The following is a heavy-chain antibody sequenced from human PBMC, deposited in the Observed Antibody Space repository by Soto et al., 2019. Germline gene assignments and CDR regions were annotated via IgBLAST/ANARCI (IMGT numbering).Heavy chain of an antibody. J-gene: IGHJ4*02. D-gene: IGHD4-17*01. Sequence: GGSLGLSCAAYGFSFSSYAMRWVRQAPGKGLEWVSAISGSGGSTYYADSVKGRFTISRDNSKNTLYLQMNSLRAEDTAVYYCAKDQTSTVTTSRVGYFDYWGQGTLLTVSS. CDR2: ISGSGGST. CDR1: GFSFSSYA. V-gene: IGHV3-23*01. CDR3: AKDQTSTVTTSRVGYFDY.